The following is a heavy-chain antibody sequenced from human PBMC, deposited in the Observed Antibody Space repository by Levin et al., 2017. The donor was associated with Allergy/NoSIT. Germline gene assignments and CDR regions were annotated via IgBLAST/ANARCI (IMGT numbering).Heavy chain of an antibody. CDR3: PQDRRATLTSAGSLES. CDR1: GFTFSLYG. V-gene: IGHV3-30*18. D-gene: IGHD5-24*01. CDR2: ISYVGSNQ. Sequence: GGSLRLSCAASGFTFSLYGMHWVRQAPGKGLEWLTVISYVGSNQYYADSVKGRFTISRDTSKNPLYLQMNSLRPEAPAIYFCPQDRRATLTSAGSLESCGQGTLVTVSS. J-gene: IGHJ4*02.